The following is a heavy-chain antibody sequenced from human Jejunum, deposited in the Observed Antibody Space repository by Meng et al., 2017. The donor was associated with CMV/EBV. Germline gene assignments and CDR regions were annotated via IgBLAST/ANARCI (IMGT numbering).Heavy chain of an antibody. J-gene: IGHJ4*02. V-gene: IGHV3-30*02. Sequence: GFIFSTYSMYWVRQTPVKGLEWVAFIRFDGNDKRYVDSVKGRFTISRDNSKDTVYLEMNSLRLEDTAVYYCAKDFYSDFLGEVFDYWGQGTLVTVSS. CDR2: IRFDGNDK. D-gene: IGHD2-15*01. CDR3: AKDFYSDFLGEVFDY. CDR1: GFIFSTYS.